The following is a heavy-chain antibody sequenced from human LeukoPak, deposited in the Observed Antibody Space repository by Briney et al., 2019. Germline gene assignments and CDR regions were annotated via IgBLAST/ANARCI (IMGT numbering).Heavy chain of an antibody. V-gene: IGHV1-2*02. D-gene: IGHD3-10*01. CDR2: INPNSGGT. CDR3: ARGSVLLWFGELDYYMDV. J-gene: IGHJ6*03. CDR1: GGTFSSYA. Sequence: ASVKVSCKASGGTFSSYAISWVRQAPGQGLEWMGWINPNSGGTNYAQKFQGRVTMTRDTSISTAYMELSRLRSDDTAVYYCARGSVLLWFGELDYYMDVWGKGTTVTVSS.